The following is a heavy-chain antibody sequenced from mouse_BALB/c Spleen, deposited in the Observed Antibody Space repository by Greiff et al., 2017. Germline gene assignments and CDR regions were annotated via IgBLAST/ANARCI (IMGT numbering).Heavy chain of an antibody. J-gene: IGHJ3*01. D-gene: IGHD2-10*02. CDR1: GYSITSDYA. V-gene: IGHV3-2*02. CDR2: ISYSGST. CDR3: ARGGYGNYPPWFAY. Sequence: EVQGVESGPGLVKPSQSLSLTCTVTGYSITSDYAWNWIRQFPGNKLEWMGYISYSGSTSYNPSLKSRISTTRDTSKNQFFLQLNSVTTEDTATYYCARGGYGNYPPWFAYWGQGTLVTVSA.